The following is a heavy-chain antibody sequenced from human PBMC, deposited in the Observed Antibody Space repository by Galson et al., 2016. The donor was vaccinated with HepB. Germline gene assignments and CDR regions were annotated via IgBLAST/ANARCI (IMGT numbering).Heavy chain of an antibody. CDR2: ISAHSGNT. CDR3: ARFDSRANSFYFDF. V-gene: IGHV1-18*01. Sequence: SVKVSCKASGYTFSRYGISWVRQAPGQGLEWMGWISAHSGNTNYAQKFQGRATLTTDTSTSTAYMELRSLRSDDTAVYFCARFDSRANSFYFDFWGQGTLVTVSS. CDR1: GYTFSRYG. J-gene: IGHJ4*02. D-gene: IGHD6-13*01.